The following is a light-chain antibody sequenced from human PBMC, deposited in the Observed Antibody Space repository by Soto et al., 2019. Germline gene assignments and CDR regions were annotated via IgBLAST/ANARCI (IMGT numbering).Light chain of an antibody. CDR2: DVS. Sequence: QSALTQPRSVSGSPGQSVTISCTGTSSDVGGYNFVSWYQQHPGKAPKLMIYDVSNRPSGVPDRFSGSKSGNTASLTISGLQADDEADYYCFSYAGSPWVFGGGTQLTVL. V-gene: IGLV2-11*01. CDR1: SSDVGGYNF. CDR3: FSYAGSPWV. J-gene: IGLJ3*02.